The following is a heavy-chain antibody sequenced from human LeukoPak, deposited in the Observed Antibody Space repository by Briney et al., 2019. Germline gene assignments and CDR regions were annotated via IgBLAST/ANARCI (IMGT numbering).Heavy chain of an antibody. J-gene: IGHJ4*02. Sequence: GGSLRLSCAASGFTFTTYAMTWVRQAPGKGLEWVSGISGSGGSTYYADSVKGRFTISRDSSNNMVYLQMNSLRAEDTAVYYCARGMGTFDYWGQGTLVTVSS. CDR3: ARGMGTFDY. D-gene: IGHD6-13*01. CDR2: ISGSGGST. V-gene: IGHV3-23*01. CDR1: GFTFTTYA.